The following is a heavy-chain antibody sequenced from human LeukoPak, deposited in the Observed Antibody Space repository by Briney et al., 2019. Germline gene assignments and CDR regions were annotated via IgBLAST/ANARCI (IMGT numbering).Heavy chain of an antibody. CDR2: ISNSGSNT. CDR3: ARSGASCYLGCGFDY. J-gene: IGHJ4*02. V-gene: IGHV3-11*04. Sequence: PSETLSLTCTVSGGSISSSIYYWGWIRQTPGKGLEWVSYISNSGSNTYYADSVKGRFTISRDNAKNSLYLQMNSLSGEVTAVDYCARSGASCYLGCGFDYCGQGTLVTVSP. D-gene: IGHD2-15*01. CDR1: GGSISSSIYY.